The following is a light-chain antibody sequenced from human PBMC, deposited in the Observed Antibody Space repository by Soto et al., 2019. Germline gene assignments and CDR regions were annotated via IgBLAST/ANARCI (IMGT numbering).Light chain of an antibody. CDR3: NSYTSNNTYV. CDR2: DAT. J-gene: IGLJ1*01. Sequence: HSALTQPASVSGSPGQSITISCTGTSSDVGAYKYVSWYQQYPGKAPKLMIYDATNRPSGISNRFSGSKSGNTASLTISGLQAEDEADYYCNSYTSNNTYVFGTGTKVTVL. V-gene: IGLV2-14*01. CDR1: SSDVGAYKY.